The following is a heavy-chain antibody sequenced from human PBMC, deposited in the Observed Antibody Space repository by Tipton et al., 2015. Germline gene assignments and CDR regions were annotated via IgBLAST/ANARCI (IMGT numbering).Heavy chain of an antibody. V-gene: IGHV3-74*01. D-gene: IGHD3-3*01. Sequence: SLRLSCAASGFTFSSNDIHGVRQAPGKGLVWVSRINSDGSSTNYADSVKGRFTISRDNSQNTLYLQMNSLRVEDTAVYYCARGFDFWYGYYLGDYYFDYWGQGTLVTVSS. CDR2: INSDGSST. J-gene: IGHJ4*02. CDR1: GFTFSSND. CDR3: ARGFDFWYGYYLGDYYFDY.